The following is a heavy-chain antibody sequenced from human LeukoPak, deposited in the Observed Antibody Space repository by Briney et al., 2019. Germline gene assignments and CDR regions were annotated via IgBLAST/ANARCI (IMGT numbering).Heavy chain of an antibody. D-gene: IGHD5-12*01. CDR1: GYTFTGYY. CDR3: ARAVDIVATDFDY. CDR2: INPNSGGT. Sequence: ASVKVSCKASGYTFTGYYMHWVRQAPGQGLEWMGWINPNSGGTNYAQKFQGRVTMTRDTSISTAYMELSRLRSDDTAVYYCARAVDIVATDFDYWGQGTLVTVSS. J-gene: IGHJ4*02. V-gene: IGHV1-2*02.